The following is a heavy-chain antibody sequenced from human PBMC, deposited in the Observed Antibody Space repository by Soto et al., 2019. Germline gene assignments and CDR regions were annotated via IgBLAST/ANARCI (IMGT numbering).Heavy chain of an antibody. Sequence: TLQMLSVRCAVSGGSIVGGGYCWSWIRQPPGKGLEWIGYIYHSGSTYYNPSLKSRVTISVDRSKNQFSLKLSSVTAADTAVYYCARRYGYCFDYWGEGTLVTVSS. CDR3: ARRYGYCFDY. V-gene: IGHV4-30-2*01. CDR1: GGSIVGGGYC. CDR2: IYHSGST. J-gene: IGHJ4*02. D-gene: IGHD2-2*03.